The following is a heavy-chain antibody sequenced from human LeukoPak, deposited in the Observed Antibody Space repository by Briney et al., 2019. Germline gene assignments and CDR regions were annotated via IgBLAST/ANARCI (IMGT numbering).Heavy chain of an antibody. Sequence: GGSLRLSCAASGFTFKNYGMHWVRQAPGKGLEWVAVISYDGSIKYYADSVKGRFTISRDNSKNTLYLQMDTLRAEDSAVYFCAKVYFDILTGYYRGPNFDYWGQGTLVTVSS. CDR1: GFTFKNYG. J-gene: IGHJ4*02. V-gene: IGHV3-30*18. CDR3: AKVYFDILTGYYRGPNFDY. D-gene: IGHD3-9*01. CDR2: ISYDGSIK.